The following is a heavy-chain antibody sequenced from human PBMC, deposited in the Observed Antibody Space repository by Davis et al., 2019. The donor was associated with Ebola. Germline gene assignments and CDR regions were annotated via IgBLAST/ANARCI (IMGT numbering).Heavy chain of an antibody. J-gene: IGHJ4*02. D-gene: IGHD3-16*02. CDR2: INANTGGT. CDR3: ARSVWGSYRPFDY. CDR1: GYSFTGYY. V-gene: IGHV1-2*04. Sequence: ASVKVSCKASGYSFTGYYLHWLRLAPGQGLEWMGWINANTGGTRYAQKFQGWVTLTRDTSISTAYMELYRLRSDDTAVYYCARSVWGSYRPFDYWGQGTLVTVSS.